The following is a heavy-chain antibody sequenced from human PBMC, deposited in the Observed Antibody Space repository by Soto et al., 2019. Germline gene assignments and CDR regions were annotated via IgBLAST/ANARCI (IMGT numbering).Heavy chain of an antibody. CDR2: ISDSGATK. V-gene: IGHV3-48*02. Sequence: GRSLRLSCAASGFTFRNCGMNWVRQTPGKGREWVSYISDSGATKHYADSVKGRFTISRDNGKDSLYLQMNSLRDEDTAVYFCARCSRNSCYSYGVDVWGQGATVTVSS. D-gene: IGHD2-15*01. CDR1: GFTFRNCG. J-gene: IGHJ6*02. CDR3: ARCSRNSCYSYGVDV.